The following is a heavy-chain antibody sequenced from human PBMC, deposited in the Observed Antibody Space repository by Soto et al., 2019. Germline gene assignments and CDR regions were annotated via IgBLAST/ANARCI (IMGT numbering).Heavy chain of an antibody. CDR1: GGSFSGYY. V-gene: IGHV4-34*01. CDR2: INHSGST. D-gene: IGHD6-13*01. J-gene: IGHJ4*02. Sequence: SETLSLTCAVYGGSFSGYYWSWIRQPPGKGLEWIGEINHSGSTNYNPSLKSRVTISVDTSKNQFSLKLSSVTAADTAVYYCASGPYQGSSYRPVDYWGQGTLVTVSS. CDR3: ASGPYQGSSYRPVDY.